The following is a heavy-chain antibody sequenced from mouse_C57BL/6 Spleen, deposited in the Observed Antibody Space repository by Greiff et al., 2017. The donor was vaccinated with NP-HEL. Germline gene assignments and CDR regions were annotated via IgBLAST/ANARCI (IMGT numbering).Heavy chain of an antibody. Sequence: EVKLQESGPGLVKPSQSLSLTCSVTGYSITSGYYWNWIRQFPGNKLEWMGYISYDGSNNYNPSLKNRISITRDTSKNQFFLKLNSVTTEDTATYYCARFIRGYYGSSGWYFDVWGTGTTVTVSS. CDR2: ISYDGSN. J-gene: IGHJ1*03. CDR3: ARFIRGYYGSSGWYFDV. V-gene: IGHV3-6*01. D-gene: IGHD1-1*01. CDR1: GYSITSGYY.